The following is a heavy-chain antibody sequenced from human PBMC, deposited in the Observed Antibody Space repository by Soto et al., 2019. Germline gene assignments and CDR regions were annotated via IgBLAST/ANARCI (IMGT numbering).Heavy chain of an antibody. CDR2: INAGNGNT. CDR3: ASKERSAHYYYGMDV. CDR1: GYTFTSYA. Sequence: ASVKVSCKASGYTFTSYAMHWVRQAPGQRLEWMGWINAGNGNTKYSQKFQGRVTITRDTSASTAYMELSSLRSEDTAVYYCASKERSAHYYYGMDVWGQGTTVTVSS. J-gene: IGHJ6*02. D-gene: IGHD1-26*01. V-gene: IGHV1-3*01.